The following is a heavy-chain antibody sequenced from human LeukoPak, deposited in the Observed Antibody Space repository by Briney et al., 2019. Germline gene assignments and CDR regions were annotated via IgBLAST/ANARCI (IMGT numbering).Heavy chain of an antibody. J-gene: IGHJ4*02. Sequence: SETLSLTCAVYGGSFSSYYWSWIRQSPGKGLEWIAYIYYSGSTNYNPSLKSRVTISVDTSKNQFSLKLSSVTAADTAVYYCARLPLRSHFDYWGQGTLVTVSS. V-gene: IGHV4-59*08. CDR1: GGSFSSYY. CDR3: ARLPLRSHFDY. CDR2: IYYSGST.